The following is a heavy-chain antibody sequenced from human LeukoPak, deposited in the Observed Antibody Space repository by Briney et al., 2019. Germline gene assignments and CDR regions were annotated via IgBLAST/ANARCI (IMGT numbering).Heavy chain of an antibody. D-gene: IGHD3-10*01. J-gene: IGHJ6*03. CDR3: AIRYGSGEKYYYYYYMDV. Sequence: ASVKVSCKASGYTFTSYDINWVRQATGQGLEWMGWMNPNSGNTGYAQKFQGRVTMTRNTSTSTAYMELSSLRSEDTAVYYCAIRYGSGEKYYYYYYMDVWGKGTTVTVPS. V-gene: IGHV1-8*01. CDR1: GYTFTSYD. CDR2: MNPNSGNT.